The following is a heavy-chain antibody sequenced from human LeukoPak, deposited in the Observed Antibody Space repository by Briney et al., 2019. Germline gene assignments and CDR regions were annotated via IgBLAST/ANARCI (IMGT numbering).Heavy chain of an antibody. CDR1: GFTFSFYE. CDR2: ISGSGQNM. V-gene: IGHV3-48*03. CDR3: ARGGYSYGYPSRYFDY. D-gene: IGHD5-18*01. Sequence: GGSLRLSCAASGFTFSFYEMNWVRQAPGKGLEWIAYISGSGQNMHYADSVKGRFIISRDNAKNSLYLQMNSLRAEDTAVYYCARGGYSYGYPSRYFDYWGQGTLVTVSS. J-gene: IGHJ4*02.